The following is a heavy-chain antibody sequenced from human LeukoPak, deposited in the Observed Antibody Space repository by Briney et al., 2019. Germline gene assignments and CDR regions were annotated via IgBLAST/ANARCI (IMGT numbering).Heavy chain of an antibody. CDR3: ARPSYGDYFDY. CDR2: INSDGSST. V-gene: IGHV3-74*01. D-gene: IGHD4-17*01. CDR1: GFTFRNYG. J-gene: IGHJ4*02. Sequence: GGSLRLSCAASGFTFRNYGMTWVHQAPGKGLEWVSRINSDGSSTSYADSVKGRFTISRDNAKNTLYLQMNSLRAEDTAVYYCARPSYGDYFDYWGQGTLVTVSS.